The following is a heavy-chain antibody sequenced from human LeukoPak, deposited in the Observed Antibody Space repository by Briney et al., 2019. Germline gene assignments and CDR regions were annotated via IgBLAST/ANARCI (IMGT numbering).Heavy chain of an antibody. J-gene: IGHJ3*02. CDR2: IIPIFGTA. Sequence: ASVKVSCKASGGTFSSYAISWVRQAPGQGLEWMGGIIPIFGTANYAQKFQGRVTITTDESTSTAYMELSSLRSEDTAVYYCARAEANYYDSSMWAFDIWGQGTMVTVFS. V-gene: IGHV1-69*05. D-gene: IGHD3-22*01. CDR3: ARAEANYYDSSMWAFDI. CDR1: GGTFSSYA.